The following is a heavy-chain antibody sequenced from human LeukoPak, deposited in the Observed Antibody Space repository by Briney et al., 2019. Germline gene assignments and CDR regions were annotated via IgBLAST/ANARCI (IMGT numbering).Heavy chain of an antibody. CDR1: GGSISSYY. D-gene: IGHD2-2*01. CDR3: ARDCSSTSCYLDP. J-gene: IGHJ5*02. Sequence: SETLSLTCTVSGGSISSYYWSWIRQPPGKGLEWMGYIYYSGSTNYNPSLKSRVTISVDTSKNQFSLKLSSVTAADTAVYYCARDCSSTSCYLDPWGQGTLVTVSS. V-gene: IGHV4-59*01. CDR2: IYYSGST.